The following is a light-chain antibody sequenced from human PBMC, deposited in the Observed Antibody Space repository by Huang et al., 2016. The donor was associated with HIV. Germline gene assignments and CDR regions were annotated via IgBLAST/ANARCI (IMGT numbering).Light chain of an antibody. CDR1: QIIGNTY. CDR3: QQLRT. V-gene: IGKV3-20*01. J-gene: IGKJ2*01. CDR2: AAS. Sequence: EVVLTQSPGTLSLSPGERATLPCRASQIIGNTYLAWYQQKPGQAPRLLIYAASTRATDIPDRFSGRGSGTDFALTISRLEPEDFAIYYCQQLRTFGQGTKLEIK.